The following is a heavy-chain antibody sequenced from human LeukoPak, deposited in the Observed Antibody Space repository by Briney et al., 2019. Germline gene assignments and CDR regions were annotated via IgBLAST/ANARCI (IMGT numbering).Heavy chain of an antibody. Sequence: PGGSLRLSCAASGFTFSSYAMSWVRQAPGKGLEWVSAISGSGGSTYYADSVKGRFTISRDNSKNTLYLQMNSLRAEDTAVYYCAKDRGGPEKRYSSSWYYFDYWGQGTLVTVSS. D-gene: IGHD6-13*01. V-gene: IGHV3-23*01. J-gene: IGHJ4*02. CDR2: ISGSGGST. CDR3: AKDRGGPEKRYSSSWYYFDY. CDR1: GFTFSSYA.